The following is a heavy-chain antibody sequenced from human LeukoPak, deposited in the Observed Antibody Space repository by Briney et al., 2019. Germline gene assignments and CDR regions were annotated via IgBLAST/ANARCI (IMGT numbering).Heavy chain of an antibody. J-gene: IGHJ4*02. CDR3: AKGGGYDYFDY. CDR2: FSGSGGNT. CDR1: GFTFSSNA. D-gene: IGHD5-12*01. Sequence: GGSLRLSCAASGFTFSSNAMSWVRQAPGKGLEWVSTFSGSGGNTYYADSVKGRFTISRDNSKNTLFLQMNSLRADDTAVYYCAKGGGYDYFDYWGQGTLVTVSS. V-gene: IGHV3-23*01.